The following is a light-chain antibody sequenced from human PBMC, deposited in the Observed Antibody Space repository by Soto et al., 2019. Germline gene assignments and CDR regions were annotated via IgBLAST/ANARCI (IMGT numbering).Light chain of an antibody. Sequence: EIVMTQSPATLSLSPGERATLSCRASQSVSSNLAWYQQKPGQAPRLLIYGASTRATGIPARFSGSGSGTEFTLTISSLQSEDFAVYYCQRYNNWPPFFGPGTKVDI. J-gene: IGKJ3*01. CDR1: QSVSSN. CDR2: GAS. V-gene: IGKV3D-15*01. CDR3: QRYNNWPPF.